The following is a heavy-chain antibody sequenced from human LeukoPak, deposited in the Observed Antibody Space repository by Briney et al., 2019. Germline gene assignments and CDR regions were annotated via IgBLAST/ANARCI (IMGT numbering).Heavy chain of an antibody. J-gene: IGHJ4*02. D-gene: IGHD3-10*01. CDR2: IKQDGSEK. V-gene: IGHV3-7*04. CDR3: ARVWFGELLYLDY. Sequence: GRSLRLSCAASGFTFSSYWMSWVRQAPGKGLEWVANIKQDGSEKYYVDSVKGRFTISRDNAKNSLYLQMNSLRAEDTAVYYCARVWFGELLYLDYWGQGTLVTVSS. CDR1: GFTFSSYW.